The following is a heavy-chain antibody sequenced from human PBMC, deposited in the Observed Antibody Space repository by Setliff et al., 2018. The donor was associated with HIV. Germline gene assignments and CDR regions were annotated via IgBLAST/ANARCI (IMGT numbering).Heavy chain of an antibody. CDR1: GGSIRSSGDY. J-gene: IGHJ1*01. V-gene: IGHV4-61*08. Sequence: PSETLSLTCTVSGGSIRSSGDYWNWVRQPPGKGPEWIGNMCHNENGVTTNQNPSLKSRIVMYLDRTKNEFSLSLFSATTADTAVYYCARDRGSGWYGYFQQWGQGSQVTVS. CDR3: ARDRGSGWYGYFQQ. D-gene: IGHD6-19*01. CDR2: MCHNENGVTT.